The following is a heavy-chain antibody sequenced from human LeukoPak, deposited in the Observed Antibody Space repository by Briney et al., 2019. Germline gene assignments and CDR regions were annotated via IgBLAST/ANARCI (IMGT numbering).Heavy chain of an antibody. CDR2: SYYSETT. CDR3: VTEADYGDAY. D-gene: IGHD4-17*01. J-gene: IGHJ4*02. V-gene: IGHV4-39*07. Sequence: SETLSLTCTVSGVSISSTSHHWGWIRQPPGKRLEWIGSSYYSETTYYNPSLKSRLIISVDTSKNQLSLNLISVTAADTAVYYCVTEADYGDAYCGQGSLVTVSS. CDR1: GVSISSTSHH.